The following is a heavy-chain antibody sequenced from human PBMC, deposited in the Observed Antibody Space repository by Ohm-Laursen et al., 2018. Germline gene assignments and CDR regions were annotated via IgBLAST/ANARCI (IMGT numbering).Heavy chain of an antibody. CDR1: CYTFSTYD. D-gene: IGHD3-10*01. CDR3: ASGFGELLPLYYFDY. V-gene: IGHV1-69*01. J-gene: IGHJ4*02. Sequence: SSVKVSCKASCYTFSTYDITWVRQAPGQGLEWMGGIIPIFGTANYAQKFQGRVTITADESTSTAYMELSSLRSEDTAVYYCASGFGELLPLYYFDYWGQGTLVTVSS. CDR2: IIPIFGTA.